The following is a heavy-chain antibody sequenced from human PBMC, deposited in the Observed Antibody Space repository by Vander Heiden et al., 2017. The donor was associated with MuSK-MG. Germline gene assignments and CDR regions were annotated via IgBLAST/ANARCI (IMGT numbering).Heavy chain of an antibody. CDR2: ISGSGGST. V-gene: IGHV3-23*01. CDR1: SSYA. CDR3: AKEVRQQLELDY. J-gene: IGHJ4*02. D-gene: IGHD6-13*01. Sequence: EVQLLESGGGLVQPGGSLRLSFSSYAMSWVRQAPGKGLKWVSAISGSGGSTYYADSVKGRLTISRDNSKNTLYLQMNSLRAEDTAVYYCAKEVRQQLELDYWGQGTLVTVSS.